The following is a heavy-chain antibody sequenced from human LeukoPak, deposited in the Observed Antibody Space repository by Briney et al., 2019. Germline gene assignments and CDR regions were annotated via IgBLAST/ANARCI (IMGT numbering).Heavy chain of an antibody. J-gene: IGHJ5*02. D-gene: IGHD4-23*01. CDR2: ISSSSSYI. V-gene: IGHV3-21*01. Sequence: GGSLRLSCAASGFTFSSYSMNWVRQAPGKGLEWVSSISSSSSYIYYADSVKGRFTISRDNAKNSLYLRMNSLRAEDTAVYYCARVRWASPNWFDPWGQGTLVTVSS. CDR1: GFTFSSYS. CDR3: ARVRWASPNWFDP.